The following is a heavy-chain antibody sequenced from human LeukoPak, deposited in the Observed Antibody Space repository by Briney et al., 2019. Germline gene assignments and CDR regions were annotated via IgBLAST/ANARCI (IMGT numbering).Heavy chain of an antibody. J-gene: IGHJ5*02. CDR3: ARGRGGHGDFGHYES. CDR2: IYYSGST. Sequence: SETLSLTCTVSAGSMSSHYWSWIRQPPGKGLEWIGYIYYSGSTNDNPSLESRVTISIDTSKNQFYLRLTSVTAADTGLYYCARGRGGHGDFGHYESWGQGTLVTVSS. D-gene: IGHD4-17*01. V-gene: IGHV4-59*08. CDR1: AGSMSSHY.